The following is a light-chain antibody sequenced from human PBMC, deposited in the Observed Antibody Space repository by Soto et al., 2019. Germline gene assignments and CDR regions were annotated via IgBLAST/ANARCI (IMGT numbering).Light chain of an antibody. CDR3: QQYGSSLWT. V-gene: IGKV3-20*01. Sequence: EIVLMQSPGTLSLSPGERATLSCRASQSVSSTFLAWYQQKPGQAPRLLIYAASSRATGIPDRFSGSGYGTDFTLTISRLEPEDVAVYFCQQYGSSLWTFGQGTKVEIK. CDR1: QSVSSTF. CDR2: AAS. J-gene: IGKJ1*01.